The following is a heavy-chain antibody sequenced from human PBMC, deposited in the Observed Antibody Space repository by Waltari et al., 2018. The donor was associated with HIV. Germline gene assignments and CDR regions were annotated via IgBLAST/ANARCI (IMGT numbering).Heavy chain of an antibody. D-gene: IGHD1-26*01. CDR2: VRYDGSHD. Sequence: QVHLVESGGAVVQPGGSLRLPCTASGVNLNLYDINWFRQDPGRGLEWVAGVRYDGSHDYYGYSVKGRFTISRDNSKNAIFLEMTILRLEDTAKYYCAKDGAPGRDAIFDSWGQGTLVTV. V-gene: IGHV3-30*02. CDR3: AKDGAPGRDAIFDS. CDR1: GVNLNLYD. J-gene: IGHJ3*01.